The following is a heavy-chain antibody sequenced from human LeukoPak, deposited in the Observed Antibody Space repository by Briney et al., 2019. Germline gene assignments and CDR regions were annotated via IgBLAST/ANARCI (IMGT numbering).Heavy chain of an antibody. CDR3: ARAGAGSGWSHFDY. CDR1: GGSISSGSYY. CDR2: IYTSGST. J-gene: IGHJ4*02. Sequence: PSQTLSLTCTVSGGSISSGSYYWSWIRQPAGKGLEWIGRIYTSGSTNYNPSLKSRVTISVDTSKNQFSLKLSSVTAADTAVYYCARAGAGSGWSHFDYWGQGTLVTVSS. D-gene: IGHD6-19*01. V-gene: IGHV4-61*02.